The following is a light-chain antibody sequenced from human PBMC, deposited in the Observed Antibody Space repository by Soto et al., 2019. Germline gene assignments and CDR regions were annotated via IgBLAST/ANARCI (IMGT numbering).Light chain of an antibody. J-gene: IGKJ5*01. CDR2: DAS. V-gene: IGKV3-11*01. CDR1: QSVSSY. CDR3: HQRSNWLDT. Sequence: EIVLTQSPGSLSLSPVERATLSCRASQSVSSYLACYQQKPGQPPRLLIYDASKRATGIPARFSGSGSGTDFTLTISSLEAEDFAVYYCHQRSNWLDTFGQGTRLE.